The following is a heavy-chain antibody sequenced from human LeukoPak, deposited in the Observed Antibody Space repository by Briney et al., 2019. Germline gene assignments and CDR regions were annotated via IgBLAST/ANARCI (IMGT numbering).Heavy chain of an antibody. CDR2: MNPNSGNT. CDR3: ARGYYSNYDNNWFDP. J-gene: IGHJ5*02. V-gene: IGHV1-8*01. D-gene: IGHD4-11*01. CDR1: GYTFTSYD. Sequence: APVKVSCKASGYTFTSYDINWVRQATGQGLEWMGWMNPNSGNTGYAQKFQGRVTMTRNTSISTAYMELSSLRSEDTAVYYCARGYYSNYDNNWFDPWGQGTLVTVSS.